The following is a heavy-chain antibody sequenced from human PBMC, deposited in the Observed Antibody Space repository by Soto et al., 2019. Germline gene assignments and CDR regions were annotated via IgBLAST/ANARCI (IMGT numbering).Heavy chain of an antibody. CDR2: INPNSGGT. CDR3: ARDVSVQLGRNAFDI. CDR1: GYTFTGYY. J-gene: IGHJ3*02. Sequence: GASVKVSCKASGYTFTGYYMHWVRQAPGQGLEWMGWINPNSGGTNYAQKFQGWVTMTRDTSISTAYMELSRLRSDDTAVYYCARDVSVQLGRNAFDIWGQGTMVTVS. D-gene: IGHD1-1*01. V-gene: IGHV1-2*04.